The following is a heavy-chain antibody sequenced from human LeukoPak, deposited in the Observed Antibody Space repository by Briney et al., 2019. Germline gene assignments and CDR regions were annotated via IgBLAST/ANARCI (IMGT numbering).Heavy chain of an antibody. Sequence: PGGSLRLSCAASGFTFSSYAMHWVRQAPGKGLEWVAVISYDGSNKYYADSVKGRFTISRDNSKNTLYLQMNSLRAEDTAVYYCAREGAAAGTGFDYWGQGTLVTVSS. CDR1: GFTFSSYA. CDR2: ISYDGSNK. J-gene: IGHJ4*02. CDR3: AREGAAAGTGFDY. D-gene: IGHD6-13*01. V-gene: IGHV3-30-3*01.